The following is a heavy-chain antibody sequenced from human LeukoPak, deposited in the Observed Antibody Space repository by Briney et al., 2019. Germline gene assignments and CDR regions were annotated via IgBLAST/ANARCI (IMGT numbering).Heavy chain of an antibody. J-gene: IGHJ3*02. CDR3: AGDIVGVPAAMDI. CDR2: VSGSGGST. CDR1: GFTFSSYA. V-gene: IGHV3-23*01. D-gene: IGHD2-2*01. Sequence: SGGSLRLSCAASGFTFSSYAMSWVRQAPGKGLEWVSAVSGSGGSTYYADSVKGRFTISRDNSKNTLYLQMNSLRAEDTAVYYCAGDIVGVPAAMDIWGQETMVTVSS.